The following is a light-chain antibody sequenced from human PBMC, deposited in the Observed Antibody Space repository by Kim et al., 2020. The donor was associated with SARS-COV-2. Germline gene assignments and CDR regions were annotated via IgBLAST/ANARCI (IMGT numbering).Light chain of an antibody. J-gene: IGKJ1*01. V-gene: IGKV3-20*01. Sequence: SPGERATLSCRASQSIASSYLAWYQQKPGQAPRLLIYGASNRATGIPDRFSGSGSGTDFTLTISRLQPGDFAVYYCQHYGNSPWTFGQGTKVDIK. CDR2: GAS. CDR1: QSIASSY. CDR3: QHYGNSPWT.